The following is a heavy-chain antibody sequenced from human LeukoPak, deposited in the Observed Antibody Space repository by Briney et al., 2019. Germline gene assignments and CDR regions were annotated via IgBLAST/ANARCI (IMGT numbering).Heavy chain of an antibody. V-gene: IGHV3-23*01. CDR2: INGSGGST. J-gene: IGHJ4*02. D-gene: IGHD1-1*01. CDR1: GFTFSSYA. Sequence: GGSLRLSCEASGFTFSSYAMSWVRQAPGKGLEWVSAINGSGGSTYYADSVKGRFTISRDNSKNTLYLQMNSLRAEDTAVYYCAKLKTGTTSEYWGQGTLVTVSS. CDR3: AKLKTGTTSEY.